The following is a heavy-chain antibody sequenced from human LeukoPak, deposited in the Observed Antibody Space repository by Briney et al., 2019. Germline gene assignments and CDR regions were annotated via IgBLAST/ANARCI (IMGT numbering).Heavy chain of an antibody. Sequence: PGGSLRLSCAASGFTFSSYAMSWVRQAPGKGLEWVSAISGSGGSTYYADSVKGRFNISRDNSKNTLYLQMNSLRAEDTAVYYCAKQQQLVREFDYWGQGTLVTVSS. D-gene: IGHD6-13*01. J-gene: IGHJ4*02. V-gene: IGHV3-23*01. CDR1: GFTFSSYA. CDR3: AKQQQLVREFDY. CDR2: ISGSGGST.